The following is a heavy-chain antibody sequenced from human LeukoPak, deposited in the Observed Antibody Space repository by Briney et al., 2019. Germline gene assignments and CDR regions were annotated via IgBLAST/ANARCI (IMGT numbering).Heavy chain of an antibody. CDR3: AAVAYCGGDCYRGDY. CDR2: IVVGSGNT. J-gene: IGHJ4*02. Sequence: GASVKVSCKASGFTFTSSAMQWARQARGQRLEWIGWIVVGSGNTNYAQKFQERVTITRDMSTSTAYMELSSLRSEDTAVYYCAAVAYCGGDCYRGDYWGQGTPVTVSS. D-gene: IGHD2-21*02. V-gene: IGHV1-58*02. CDR1: GFTFTSSA.